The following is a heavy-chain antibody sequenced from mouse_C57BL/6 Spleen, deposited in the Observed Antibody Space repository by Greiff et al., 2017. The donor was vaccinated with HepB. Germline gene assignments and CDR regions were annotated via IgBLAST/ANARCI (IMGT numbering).Heavy chain of an antibody. J-gene: IGHJ4*01. D-gene: IGHD1-1*01. CDR2: INPNNGGT. CDR1: GYTFTDYY. Sequence: EVQLQQSGPELVKPGASVKISCKASGYTFTDYYMNWVKQSHGKSLEWIGDINPNNGGTSYNQKFKGKATLTVDKSSSTAYMELRSLTSEDSAVYYCAIITTVVHYAMDYGGQGTSVTVSS. CDR3: AIITTVVHYAMDY. V-gene: IGHV1-26*01.